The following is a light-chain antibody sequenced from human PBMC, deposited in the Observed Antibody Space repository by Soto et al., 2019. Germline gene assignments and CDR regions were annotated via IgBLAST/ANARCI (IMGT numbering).Light chain of an antibody. J-gene: IGLJ1*01. Sequence: QSALTQPASVSGSPGQSITISCTGTSSDVGRYNFVSWYQQHPGKAPKLIIYEVTNRPSGVYNRFSGSKSGNTASLAISGLQAEDEADYYCNSYIIKHIPYGFGTGTKRTVL. CDR3: NSYIIKHIPYG. CDR1: SSDVGRYNF. CDR2: EVT. V-gene: IGLV2-14*01.